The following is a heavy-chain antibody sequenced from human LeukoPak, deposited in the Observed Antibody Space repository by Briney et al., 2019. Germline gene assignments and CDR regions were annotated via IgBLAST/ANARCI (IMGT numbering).Heavy chain of an antibody. D-gene: IGHD1-14*01. CDR1: GGSISSYY. CDR2: IYYSGST. CDR3: ASHPGWPNSEFDY. V-gene: IGHV4-59*01. Sequence: SETLSLTCTVSGGSISSYYWSWIRQPPGKGLEWIGYIYYSGSTNYNPSLKSRVTISVDTSKNQFSLKLSSVTAADTAVYYCASHPGWPNSEFDYWGQGTLVTVSS. J-gene: IGHJ4*02.